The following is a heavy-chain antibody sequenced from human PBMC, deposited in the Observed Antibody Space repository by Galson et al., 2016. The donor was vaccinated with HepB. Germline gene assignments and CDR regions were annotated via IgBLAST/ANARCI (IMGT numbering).Heavy chain of an antibody. V-gene: IGHV3-72*01. CDR3: TRWGASGKYAMDV. Sequence: ALRLSCAASGFIFSDHYMDWVRQAPGKGLEWIGRSRNKANSYSTEYAASVKGRFTVSRDDSKNSLYLQMNSLKIDDAAVYYCTRWGASGKYAMDVWGQGTTVTVSS. J-gene: IGHJ6*02. D-gene: IGHD2-15*01. CDR1: GFIFSDHY. CDR2: SRNKANSYST.